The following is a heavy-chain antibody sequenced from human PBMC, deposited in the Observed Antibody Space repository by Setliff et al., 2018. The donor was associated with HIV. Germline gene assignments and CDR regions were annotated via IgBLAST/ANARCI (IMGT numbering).Heavy chain of an antibody. V-gene: IGHV4-4*08. CDR3: ARTGYAFDI. J-gene: IGHJ3*02. CDR1: GGSMNENH. CDR2: IHTSGST. Sequence: PSETLSLTCTVSGGSMNENHWSWLRQSPGKGLEWMAYIHTSGSTYFNPSFISRVTISIDSSKNQFSLKLMSLTAADTAVYYCARTGYAFDIWGRGTMVTVSS.